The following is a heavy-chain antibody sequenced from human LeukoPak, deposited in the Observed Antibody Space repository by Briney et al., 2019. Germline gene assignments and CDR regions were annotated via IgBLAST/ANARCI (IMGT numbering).Heavy chain of an antibody. CDR1: RFTFSSYA. CDR3: XXXXXXXGWPQVPSDH. D-gene: IGHD6-19*01. Sequence: GGSLRLSCTASRFTFSSYALSWVRQAPGKGLEWVSAISGSGDHTYYADSVKGRFTISRDNSKNTLYLQMISLRAEDTAVYYXXXXXXXXGWPQVPSDHWGQGTLVTVSS. V-gene: IGHV3-23*01. CDR2: ISGSGDHT. J-gene: IGHJ4*02.